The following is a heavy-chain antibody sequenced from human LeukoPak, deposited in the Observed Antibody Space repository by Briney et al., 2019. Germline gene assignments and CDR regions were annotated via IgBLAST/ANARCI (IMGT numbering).Heavy chain of an antibody. CDR2: ISSSGANT. J-gene: IGHJ5*02. V-gene: IGHV3-23*01. CDR1: GFTFSNYA. D-gene: IGHD3-22*01. Sequence: GGSLRLSCAASGFTFSNYAMSWVRQDPEKGLEWLSAISSSGANTYYRDSVKGRFTISRDNSKNTLYLQMNSLRAEDTAVYYCAKDISPPESNGYEVHGSWFDPWGQGTLVTVSS. CDR3: AKDISPPESNGYEVHGSWFDP.